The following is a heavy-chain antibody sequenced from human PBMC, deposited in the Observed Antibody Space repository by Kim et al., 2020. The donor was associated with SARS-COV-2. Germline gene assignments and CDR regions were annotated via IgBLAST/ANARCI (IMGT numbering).Heavy chain of an antibody. CDR3: ARRGHIVVVPAAIDYYYGMDV. CDR2: ISAYNGNT. D-gene: IGHD2-2*01. Sequence: ASVKVSCKASGYTFTSYGISWVRQAPGQGLELMGWISAYNGNTNYAQKLQGRVTMTTDTSTSTAYMELRSLRSDDTAVYYCARRGHIVVVPAAIDYYYGMDVWGQGTTVTVSS. J-gene: IGHJ6*02. CDR1: GYTFTSYG. V-gene: IGHV1-18*01.